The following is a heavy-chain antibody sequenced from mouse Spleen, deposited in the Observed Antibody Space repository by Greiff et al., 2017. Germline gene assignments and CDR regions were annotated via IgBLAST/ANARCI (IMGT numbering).Heavy chain of an antibody. D-gene: IGHD2-4*01. V-gene: IGHV6-3*01. CDR2: IRLKSDNYAT. CDR3: TAESDDYDHYDAMDY. Sequence: EVHLVESGGGLVQPGGSMKLSCEASGFTFSNYWMNWVRQSPGQGLEWVAQIRLKSDNYATHYAESVKGRFTISRDDSKSSVYLQMNNLRDEDTGIYYCTAESDDYDHYDAMDYWGQGTPVTVSS. J-gene: IGHJ4*01. CDR1: GFTFSNYW.